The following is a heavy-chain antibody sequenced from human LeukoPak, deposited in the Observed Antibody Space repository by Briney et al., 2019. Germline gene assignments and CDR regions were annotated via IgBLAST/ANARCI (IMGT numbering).Heavy chain of an antibody. J-gene: IGHJ3*02. D-gene: IGHD3-10*01. CDR1: GFTFSNYW. CDR3: ARPRSRWFREDAFDI. V-gene: IGHV3-74*01. Sequence: GGSLRLSCTASGFTFSNYWMHWVRQAPGKGLVWVSRINTDASSTVYADSVKGRFTISRDNAKNTLYLQMNSLSAEDTAVYYCARPRSRWFREDAFDIWGQGTMVTVSS. CDR2: INTDASST.